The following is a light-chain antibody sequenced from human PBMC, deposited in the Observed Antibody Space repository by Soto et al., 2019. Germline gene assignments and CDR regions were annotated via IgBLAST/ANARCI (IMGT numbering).Light chain of an antibody. CDR1: QSIRSY. J-gene: IGKJ3*01. CDR2: EAT. V-gene: IGKV1-39*01. Sequence: DIHMTQSPSSLSASVGDRVTITCRASQSIRSYLNWYQQKPAKAPELLIYEATSLQSGVPSRFSGSGSGTDFTLTISSLQPEDFATYYCQQSYTTPFTFGPGTKVDIK. CDR3: QQSYTTPFT.